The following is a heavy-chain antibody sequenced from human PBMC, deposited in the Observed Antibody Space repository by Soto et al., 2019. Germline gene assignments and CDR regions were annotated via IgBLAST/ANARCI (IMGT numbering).Heavy chain of an antibody. J-gene: IGHJ4*02. CDR3: ARGGRFAVADTDY. V-gene: IGHV1-18*01. Sequence: QVQLVQSGVEVKKPGASVKVSCKASGYTFTNYGITWVRPAPGQGLEWLGWISGYNGNTNYAQTFQGRVTMTTDTSTSTAYMDLRSLRDDDTAVYYCARGGRFAVADTDYWGQGTLLTVSS. CDR1: GYTFTNYG. D-gene: IGHD3-3*01. CDR2: ISGYNGNT.